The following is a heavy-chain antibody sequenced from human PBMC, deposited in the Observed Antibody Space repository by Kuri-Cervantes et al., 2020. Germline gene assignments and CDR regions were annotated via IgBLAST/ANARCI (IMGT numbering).Heavy chain of an antibody. Sequence: GESLKISCAISGFTFSNYWMNWVRQAPGKGLEWVANINQDGSEKYYVDSVKGRFTISRDNAINSLFLQMDSLRSEDTAVYYCARGKRITIFGVVRPQNYYYYMDIWGKGTTVTVSS. CDR1: GFTFSNYW. J-gene: IGHJ6*03. V-gene: IGHV3-7*05. CDR2: INQDGSEK. D-gene: IGHD3-3*01. CDR3: ARGKRITIFGVVRPQNYYYYMDI.